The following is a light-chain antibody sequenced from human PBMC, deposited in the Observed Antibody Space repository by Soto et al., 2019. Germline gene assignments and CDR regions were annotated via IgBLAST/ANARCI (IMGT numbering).Light chain of an antibody. J-gene: IGKJ1*01. CDR1: QSITGW. CDR3: QQYLSWT. Sequence: DIQMTQSPSTLTASVGDRVTITCRASQSITGWVAWYHQKPGKAPKLLIYKASTLESGVTSRFSGSGSGTEFTLTISSLQPDDLGTYYCQQYLSWTFGQGTKVEIK. CDR2: KAS. V-gene: IGKV1-5*03.